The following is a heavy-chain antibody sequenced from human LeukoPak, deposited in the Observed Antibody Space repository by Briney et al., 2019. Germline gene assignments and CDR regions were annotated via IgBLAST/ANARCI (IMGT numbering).Heavy chain of an antibody. J-gene: IGHJ4*02. Sequence: SETLSLTCTVSGGSISSYYWSWIRQPPGKGLEWIGYIYYSGSTNYNPSLKSRVTISVDTSKNQFSLKLSSVTAADTAVYYCATLGRFLEWLSFDYWGQGTLVTVSS. CDR1: GGSISSYY. CDR3: ATLGRFLEWLSFDY. D-gene: IGHD3-3*01. CDR2: IYYSGST. V-gene: IGHV4-59*01.